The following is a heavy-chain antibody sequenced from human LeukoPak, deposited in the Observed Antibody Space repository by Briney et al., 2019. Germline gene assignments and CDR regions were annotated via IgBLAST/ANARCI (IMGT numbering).Heavy chain of an antibody. CDR1: GFTFNSYE. V-gene: IGHV3-48*03. CDR3: ARVGRCSSTSCYDHYYYGMDV. D-gene: IGHD2-2*01. CDR2: ISSSGSTI. Sequence: GGSLRLSCAASGFTFNSYEMNWVRRAPGKGLEWVSYISSSGSTIYYADSVKGRFTISRDNAKNSLYLQMNSLRAEDTAVYYCARVGRCSSTSCYDHYYYGMDVWGQGTTVTVSS. J-gene: IGHJ6*02.